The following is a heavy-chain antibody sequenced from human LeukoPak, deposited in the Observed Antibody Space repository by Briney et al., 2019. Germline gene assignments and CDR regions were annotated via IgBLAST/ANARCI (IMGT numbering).Heavy chain of an antibody. J-gene: IGHJ4*02. V-gene: IGHV3-21*01. D-gene: IGHD3-3*01. CDR3: ARDPYDFWSGYYKGNDY. CDR1: GFTFSSYS. Sequence: GGSLRLSCAASGFTFSSYSMNWVRQAPGKGLEWVSSISSSSSYIYYADSVKGRFTISRDNAKNSLYLQMNSLGAEDTAVYYCARDPYDFWSGYYKGNDYWGQGTLVTVSS. CDR2: ISSSSSYI.